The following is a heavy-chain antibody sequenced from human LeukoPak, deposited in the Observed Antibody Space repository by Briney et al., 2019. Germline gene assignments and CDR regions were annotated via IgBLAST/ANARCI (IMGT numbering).Heavy chain of an antibody. CDR2: IYSGGNT. CDR1: GFSVISNY. Sequence: GGSLRLSCAASGFSVISNYMSWVRQAPGKGLEWVSVIYSGGNTYYADSVKGRFTISRDDSKNTLYLQMDSLRAEDTAVYYCARDYSTVTTFFDHWGQGTLVTVSS. D-gene: IGHD4-17*01. CDR3: ARDYSTVTTFFDH. V-gene: IGHV3-66*01. J-gene: IGHJ4*02.